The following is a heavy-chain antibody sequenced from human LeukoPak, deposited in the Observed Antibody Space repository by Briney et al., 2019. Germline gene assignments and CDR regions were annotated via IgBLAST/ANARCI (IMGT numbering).Heavy chain of an antibody. Sequence: PSETLSLTCTVSGGTISSYYWSWIRQPPGKGLEWIGYIYYSGSTNYNPSLKSRVTISVDTSKNQFSLKLSSVTAADTAVYYCARNPRRYYYGSGSYQRPSTRWGGMDVWGQGTTVTVSS. CDR2: IYYSGST. V-gene: IGHV4-59*01. D-gene: IGHD3-10*01. CDR3: ARNPRRYYYGSGSYQRPSTRWGGMDV. CDR1: GGTISSYY. J-gene: IGHJ6*02.